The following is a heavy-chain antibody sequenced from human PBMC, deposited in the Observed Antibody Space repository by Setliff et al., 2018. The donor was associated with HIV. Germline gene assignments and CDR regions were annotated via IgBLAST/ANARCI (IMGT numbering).Heavy chain of an antibody. CDR3: ARGQYHFVADYYYYYGMDV. CDR1: GGSINSGAYL. CDR2: IFRAGNA. V-gene: IGHV4-61*02. D-gene: IGHD2-15*01. Sequence: SETLSLTCTVSGGSINSGAYLWAWIRHPAGKGLEWIGRIFRAGNATYNPSLKSRAILSVDTSQNQFSLQLKHVTAADTAIYYCARGQYHFVADYYYYYGMDVWGQGNTVTVSS. J-gene: IGHJ6*02.